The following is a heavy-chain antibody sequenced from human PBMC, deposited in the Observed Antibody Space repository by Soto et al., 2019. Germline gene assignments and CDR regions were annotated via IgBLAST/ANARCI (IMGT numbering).Heavy chain of an antibody. CDR1: GFTFSNAW. CDR2: IKSKTDGGTT. J-gene: IGHJ6*02. D-gene: IGHD3-10*01. V-gene: IGHV3-15*01. Sequence: PGGSLRLSCAASGFTFSNAWMSWVRQAPGKGLEWVGRIKSKTDGGTTDYAAPVKGRFTISRDDSKNTLYLQMNSLKTEDTAVYYCTTEKKEDIWFGEPRYYYYGMDVWGQGTTVTVSS. CDR3: TTEKKEDIWFGEPRYYYYGMDV.